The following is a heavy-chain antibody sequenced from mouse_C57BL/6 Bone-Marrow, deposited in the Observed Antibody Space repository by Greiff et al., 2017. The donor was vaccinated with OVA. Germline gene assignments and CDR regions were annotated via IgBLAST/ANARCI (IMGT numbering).Heavy chain of an antibody. J-gene: IGHJ2*01. Sequence: QVHVKQSGAELARPGASVKLSCKASGYTFTSYGISWVKQRIGQGLEWIGEIYPRSGNTYYNEKFKGKATLTADKSSSTTYMELRSLTSEDSAVYFCARQTAVVATEDFDYWGQGTTLTVSS. D-gene: IGHD1-1*01. CDR3: ARQTAVVATEDFDY. CDR2: IYPRSGNT. V-gene: IGHV1-81*01. CDR1: GYTFTSYG.